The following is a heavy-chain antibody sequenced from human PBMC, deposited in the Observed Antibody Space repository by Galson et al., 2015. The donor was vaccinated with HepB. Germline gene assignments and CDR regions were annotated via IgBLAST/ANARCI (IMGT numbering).Heavy chain of an antibody. CDR3: ARGPSGSSGWDYFGY. CDR2: INESGTA. V-gene: IGHV4-34*01. CDR1: GGSFSDYY. D-gene: IGHD6-19*01. J-gene: IGHJ4*02. Sequence: SETLSLTCAVYGGSFSDYYWSWIRQPPGKGLEWIGEINESGTATYNPSPESRVTILVDTPNNQFSLRVTSVTAADTAMYYCARGPSGSSGWDYFGYWGQGTLVTVSS.